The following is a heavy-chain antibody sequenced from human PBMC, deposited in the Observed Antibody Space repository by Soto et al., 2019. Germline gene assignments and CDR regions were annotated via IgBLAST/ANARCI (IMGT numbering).Heavy chain of an antibody. J-gene: IGHJ3*02. CDR2: IIPILGIA. V-gene: IGHV1-69*02. Sequence: GASVKVSCKASGGTFSSYTISWVRQAPGQGLEWMGRIIPILGIANYAQKFQGRVTITADKSTSTAYMELSSLRSEDTAVYYCARVKYSYGPTADAFDIWGQGTMVTVSS. CDR3: ARVKYSYGPTADAFDI. CDR1: GGTFSSYT. D-gene: IGHD5-18*01.